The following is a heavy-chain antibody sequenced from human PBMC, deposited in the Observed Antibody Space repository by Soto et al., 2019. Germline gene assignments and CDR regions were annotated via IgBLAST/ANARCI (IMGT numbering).Heavy chain of an antibody. CDR2: IYYSGST. D-gene: IGHD4-17*01. V-gene: IGHV4-59*01. Sequence: SETLSLTCTVSGGSISSYYWSWIRQPPGKGLEWIGYIYYSGSTNYNPSLRSRVTISVDTSKNQFSLKLSSVTAADTAVYYCARGAVTTLMDVWGQGTTVTVSS. J-gene: IGHJ6*02. CDR1: GGSISSYY. CDR3: ARGAVTTLMDV.